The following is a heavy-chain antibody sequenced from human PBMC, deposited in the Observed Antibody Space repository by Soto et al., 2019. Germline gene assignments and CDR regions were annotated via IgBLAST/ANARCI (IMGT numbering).Heavy chain of an antibody. Sequence: SETLSLTCTVSGGSIRSSTYYWGWVRQPPGKGLEWIGCIFYTGSTYYNPSLESRVTISLDASKNQFSLSLTSVTAADAAVYYCVHDESGSYQNDYWGQGTLVTVSS. CDR2: IFYTGST. CDR1: GGSIRSSTYY. J-gene: IGHJ4*02. V-gene: IGHV4-39*01. D-gene: IGHD3-10*01. CDR3: VHDESGSYQNDY.